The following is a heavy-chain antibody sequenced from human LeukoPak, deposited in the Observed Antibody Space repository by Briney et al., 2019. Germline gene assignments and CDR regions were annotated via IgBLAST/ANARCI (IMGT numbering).Heavy chain of an antibody. D-gene: IGHD3-22*01. CDR1: GFTFSSYS. V-gene: IGHV3-21*01. CDR2: ISSSSAYI. Sequence: GGSLRLSCAASGFTFSSYSMNWVRQAPGKGLEWVSSISSSSAYINYADSVKGRFTISRDNAKNSLYLQMNSLRAEDTAVYYCARALADTRGYYLGFDHWGQGTLVTVSS. CDR3: ARALADTRGYYLGFDH. J-gene: IGHJ4*02.